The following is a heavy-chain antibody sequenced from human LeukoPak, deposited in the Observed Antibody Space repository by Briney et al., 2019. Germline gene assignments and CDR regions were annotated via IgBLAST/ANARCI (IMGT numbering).Heavy chain of an antibody. CDR1: GGSFSGYY. CDR2: INHSGST. CDR3: ARESHTQGSSWCGIAPSNWFDP. V-gene: IGHV4-34*01. D-gene: IGHD6-13*01. Sequence: SETLSLTCAVYGGSFSGYYWSWIRQPPGKGLEWIGEINHSGSTNYNPSLKSRVTISVDTSKNQFSLKLSSVTAADTAVYYCARESHTQGSSWCGIAPSNWFDPWGQGTLVTVSS. J-gene: IGHJ5*02.